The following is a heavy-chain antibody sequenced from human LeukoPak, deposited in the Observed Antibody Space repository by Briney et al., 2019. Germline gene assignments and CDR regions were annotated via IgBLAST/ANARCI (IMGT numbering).Heavy chain of an antibody. CDR3: ARAKATYYYDSSGYLGRAFDI. V-gene: IGHV3-53*01. CDR1: GFTVSSNY. CDR2: IYSGGST. D-gene: IGHD3-22*01. J-gene: IGHJ3*02. Sequence: GGSLRLSCAASGFTVSSNYMSWVRQAPGKGLEWVSVIYSGGSTYYADSVKGRFTISRDNSKNTLYLQMNSLRAGDTAVYYCARAKATYYYDSSGYLGRAFDIWGQGTMVTVSS.